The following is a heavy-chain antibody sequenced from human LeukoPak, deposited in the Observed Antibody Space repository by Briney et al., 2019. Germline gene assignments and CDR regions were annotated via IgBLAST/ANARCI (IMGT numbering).Heavy chain of an antibody. D-gene: IGHD6-13*01. CDR3: AKEAVDSSSWSFSPFDY. CDR1: GFTFSSYG. V-gene: IGHV3-30*18. J-gene: IGHJ4*02. CDR2: ISYDGSNK. Sequence: GGSLRLSCAASGFTFSSYGMHWVRQAPGKGLEWVAVISYDGSNKYYADSVKGRFTISGDNSKNTLYLQMNSLRAEDTAVYYCAKEAVDSSSWSFSPFDYWGQGTLVTVSS.